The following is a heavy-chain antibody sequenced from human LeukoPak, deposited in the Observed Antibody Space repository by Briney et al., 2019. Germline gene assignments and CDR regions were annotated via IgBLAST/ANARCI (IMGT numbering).Heavy chain of an antibody. J-gene: IGHJ4*02. CDR3: ASVGVRGLLFFDY. D-gene: IGHD3-10*01. Sequence: SVKVSCKASGGTFSSYAISWVRQAPGQGLEWMGRIIPIFGTANYAQKFQGRVTITTDESTSTAYMELSSLRSEDTAVYYCASVGVRGLLFFDYWGQGTLVTVSS. CDR1: GGTFSSYA. V-gene: IGHV1-69*05. CDR2: IIPIFGTA.